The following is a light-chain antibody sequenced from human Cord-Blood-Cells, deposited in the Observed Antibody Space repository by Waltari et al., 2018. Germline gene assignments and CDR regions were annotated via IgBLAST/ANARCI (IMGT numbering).Light chain of an antibody. Sequence: DIQMTQSPSSLSASVGDRVTITCRASQSISSYLNWYQQKPGKAPKPLIYAASSLQIGVPSRFSGSGSGTDFTLTISSLQPEDFATYYCQQSYSTPVTFGQGTKVEIK. V-gene: IGKV1-39*01. J-gene: IGKJ1*01. CDR1: QSISSY. CDR2: AAS. CDR3: QQSYSTPVT.